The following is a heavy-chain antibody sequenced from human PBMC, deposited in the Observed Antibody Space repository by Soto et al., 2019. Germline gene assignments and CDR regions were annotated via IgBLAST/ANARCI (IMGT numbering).Heavy chain of an antibody. CDR1: GDRVSRTSSA. D-gene: IGHD6-19*01. V-gene: IGHV6-1*01. Sequence: PSPTLPLTCDLSGDRVSRTSSAWNWIRQSPSRGLEWLGRTYYRSKWYNDYAVSVKSRITINPATSKNQFSLQLNSVTPEDTAVYYCAREGGYSSGWYSGDAFDIWGQGTMVTVSS. CDR3: AREGGYSSGWYSGDAFDI. CDR2: TYYRSKWYN. J-gene: IGHJ3*02.